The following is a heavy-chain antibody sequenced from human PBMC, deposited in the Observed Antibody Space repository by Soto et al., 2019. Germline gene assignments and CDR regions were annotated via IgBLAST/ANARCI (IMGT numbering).Heavy chain of an antibody. D-gene: IGHD2-15*01. CDR1: GGTFSSYA. V-gene: IGHV1-69*01. Sequence: QVQLVQSGAEVKKPGSSLKVSCKASGGTFSSYAISWVRQAPGQGLEWMGGIIPSFGTSNYAQKFQGLVTITEDESTRTAYMELSSLRYEDTAVYYCAREKDGKYYYYGMDVWGQGTTVTVSS. CDR3: AREKDGKYYYYGMDV. J-gene: IGHJ6*02. CDR2: IIPSFGTS.